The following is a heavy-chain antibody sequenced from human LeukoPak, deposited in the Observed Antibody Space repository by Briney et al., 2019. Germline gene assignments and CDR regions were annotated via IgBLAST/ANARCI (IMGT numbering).Heavy chain of an antibody. J-gene: IGHJ4*02. D-gene: IGHD6-19*01. CDR3: ARLGSGWSFDY. Sequence: GGSLRLSCAASGFXFSNYGMDWVRQAPGKGLEWVAVIWYDGSKTYYADSVKGRFTISRDNSKNTVYLQMNSLRAEDTALYYCARLGSGWSFDYWGQGTPVSVSS. CDR1: GFXFSNYG. V-gene: IGHV3-33*01. CDR2: IWYDGSKT.